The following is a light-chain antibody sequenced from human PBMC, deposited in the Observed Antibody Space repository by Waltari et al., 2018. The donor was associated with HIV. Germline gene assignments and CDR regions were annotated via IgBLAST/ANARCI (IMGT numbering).Light chain of an antibody. CDR3: QQRKYLYT. V-gene: IGKV3-11*01. CDR1: QTVSTF. Sequence: EIVLTQSPATLSLSPGETATLSCRASQTVSTFLAWYQQKPGQSPRLLISGVSARAPGIPVRFSGSGSETVFTLSSSGLEPDDFAVYFCQQRKYLYTFGQGTKVEI. CDR2: GVS. J-gene: IGKJ2*01.